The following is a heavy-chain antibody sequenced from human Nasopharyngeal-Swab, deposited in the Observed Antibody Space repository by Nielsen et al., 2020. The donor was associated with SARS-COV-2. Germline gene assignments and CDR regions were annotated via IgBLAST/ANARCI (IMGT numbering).Heavy chain of an antibody. J-gene: IGHJ3*02. V-gene: IGHV3-30*04. Sequence: LKLSCAASGFTFSSYAMHWVRQAPGKGLEWVAVISYDGSNKYYADSVKGRFTISRDNSKNTLYLQMNSLRAEDTAVYYCAREGDIVVVQDAFDIWGQGTMVTVSS. D-gene: IGHD2-2*01. CDR2: ISYDGSNK. CDR3: AREGDIVVVQDAFDI. CDR1: GFTFSSYA.